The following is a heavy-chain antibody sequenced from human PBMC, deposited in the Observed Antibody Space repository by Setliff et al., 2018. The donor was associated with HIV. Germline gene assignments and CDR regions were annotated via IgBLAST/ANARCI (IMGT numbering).Heavy chain of an antibody. D-gene: IGHD5-12*01. CDR2: INGDSTFI. CDR3: ARGVATNLDP. J-gene: IGHJ5*02. CDR1: GFTFTFSTYT. V-gene: IGHV3-21*01. Sequence: PGGSLRLSCAASGFTFTFSTYTMNWVRQAPGKGLERVSSINGDSTFIYYADSVKGRFTTSRDNAKNSLYLQMNSLRAEDTAVYYCARGVATNLDPWGQGSLVTVSS.